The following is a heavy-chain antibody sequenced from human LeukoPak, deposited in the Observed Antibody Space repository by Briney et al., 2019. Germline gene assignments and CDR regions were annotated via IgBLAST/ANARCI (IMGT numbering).Heavy chain of an antibody. J-gene: IGHJ4*02. CDR1: GFTFSSYW. D-gene: IGHD3-9*01. V-gene: IGHV3-7*01. CDR2: IKQDGSEK. Sequence: PGGSLRLSCAASGFTFSSYWMSWVRQAPGKGLEWVANIKQDGSEKYYVDSVKGRFTISRDNARNSLYLQMNSLRAEDTAVYYCASPRYFDYYYFDYWGQETLVTVSS. CDR3: ASPRYFDYYYFDY.